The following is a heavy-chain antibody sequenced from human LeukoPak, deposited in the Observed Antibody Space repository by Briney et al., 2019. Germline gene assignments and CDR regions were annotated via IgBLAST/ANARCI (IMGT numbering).Heavy chain of an antibody. D-gene: IGHD3-22*01. CDR2: MYLSGTT. J-gene: IGHJ4*02. CDR1: GDSINSLDL. CDR3: VGLVGRYSSGLYYYYFDY. Sequence: SETLSLTCTVSGDSINSLDLWSWVRQPPGKGLEWIGEMYLSGTTHSNPSVKSRVTISIDKSKNQFFLNLSSVTAADTAVYYCVGLVGRYSSGLYYYYFDYWGQGTLVTVSS. V-gene: IGHV4-4*02.